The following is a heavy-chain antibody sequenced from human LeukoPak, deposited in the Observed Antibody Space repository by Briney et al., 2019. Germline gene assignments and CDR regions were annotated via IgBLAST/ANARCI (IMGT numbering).Heavy chain of an antibody. D-gene: IGHD3-10*01. CDR1: GGSITTYYW. J-gene: IGHJ3*02. V-gene: IGHV2-5*01. CDR3: ALFGELTDDAFDI. CDR2: IYWNDDK. Sequence: TLSLTCTVSGGSITTYYWSWIRQPPGKALEWLALIYWNDDKRYSPSLKSRLTITKDTSKNQVVLTMTNMDPVDTATYYCALFGELTDDAFDIWGQGTMVTVSS.